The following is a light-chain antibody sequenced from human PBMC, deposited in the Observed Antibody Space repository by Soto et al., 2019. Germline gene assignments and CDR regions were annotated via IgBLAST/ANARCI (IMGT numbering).Light chain of an antibody. CDR3: QQYNSYSRT. V-gene: IGKV1-5*03. CDR2: KAS. Sequence: DIQMTQSPSTLSASVGDRVTITCRASQRISSWLAWYQQKPGKAPKLLIYKASSLESGVPSRFSGSGSGTEFTLTISSLQPDDFATDYCQQYNSYSRTFGQGTKVEIK. J-gene: IGKJ1*01. CDR1: QRISSW.